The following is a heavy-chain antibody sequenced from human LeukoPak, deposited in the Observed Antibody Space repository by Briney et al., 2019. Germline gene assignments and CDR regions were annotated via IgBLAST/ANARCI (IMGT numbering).Heavy chain of an antibody. V-gene: IGHV4-59*01. CDR3: ARVDYGDYEENWFDP. D-gene: IGHD4-17*01. CDR1: GGSISSYY. CDR2: IYYSGST. Sequence: SSETLSLTCTVSGGSISSYYWSWIRQPPGKGLEWIGYIYYSGSTNYNPSLKSRVTISVDTSKNQLSLKLSSVTAADTAVYYCARVDYGDYEENWFDPWGQGTLVTVSS. J-gene: IGHJ5*02.